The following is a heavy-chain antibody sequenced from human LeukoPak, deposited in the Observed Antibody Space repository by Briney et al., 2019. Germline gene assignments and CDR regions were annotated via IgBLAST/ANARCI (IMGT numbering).Heavy chain of an antibody. CDR2: IFYSGDT. V-gene: IGHV4-31*03. J-gene: IGHJ4*02. CDR1: GGSIISDRHY. CDR3: ARGQKYRGSAEGFDY. D-gene: IGHD5-12*01. Sequence: SETLSLTCTVSGGSIISDRHYWSWLRQLPGKGLEWIGYIFYSGDTYYNPSLNSRAAISIDTSENQFSLRLSSLTAADTAVYFCARGQKYRGSAEGFDYWGRGTLVTVSS.